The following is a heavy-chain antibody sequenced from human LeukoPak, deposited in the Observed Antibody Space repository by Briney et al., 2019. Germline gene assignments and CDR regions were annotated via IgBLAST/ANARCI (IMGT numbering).Heavy chain of an antibody. CDR2: TYYSGST. Sequence: SGTLSLTCTVSGGSISSYYWSWIRPPPGKGLEWIGYTYYSGSTNYNPSLKSRVTISVDTSKNQFSLKLSSVTAADTAVYYCARCYCSSTGCPIDYWGQGTLVTVS. CDR1: GGSISSYY. CDR3: ARCYCSSTGCPIDY. J-gene: IGHJ4*02. D-gene: IGHD2-2*01. V-gene: IGHV4-59*01.